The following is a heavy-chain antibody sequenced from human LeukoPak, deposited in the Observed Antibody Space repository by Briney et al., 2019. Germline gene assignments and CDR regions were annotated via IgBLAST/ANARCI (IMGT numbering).Heavy chain of an antibody. CDR3: ARSDYDFWSGFRTKTHNNWFDP. Sequence: SETLSLTCTVSGGSISSSSSYWGWIRQPPGTGLEWIGGIYYSGSTYYNPSLKSRVTISVDTSKNQFSLKLSSVTAADTAVYYCARSDYDFWSGFRTKTHNNWFDPWGQGTLVTVSS. CDR2: IYYSGST. CDR1: GGSISSSSSY. V-gene: IGHV4-39*01. D-gene: IGHD3-3*01. J-gene: IGHJ5*02.